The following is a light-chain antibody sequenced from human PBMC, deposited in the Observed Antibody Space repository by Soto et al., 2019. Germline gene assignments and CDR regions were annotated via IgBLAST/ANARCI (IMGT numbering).Light chain of an antibody. CDR2: AAS. CDR3: QHYHSQSIT. J-gene: IGKJ4*01. CDR1: ENIFKF. V-gene: IGKV1-5*01. Sequence: DILLIQSPATLSASVGDRITITCRASENIFKFLAWYQQRSGSAPNLLIYAASDLDRGVPSRFSGSGSGTEFTLTIDNLQPNDSATYFCQHYHSQSITFGGGTQVDVK.